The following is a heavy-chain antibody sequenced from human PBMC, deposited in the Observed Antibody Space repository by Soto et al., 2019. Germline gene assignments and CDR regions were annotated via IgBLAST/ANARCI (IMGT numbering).Heavy chain of an antibody. CDR3: ARRYGYSFDY. J-gene: IGHJ4*02. CDR1: GGSISSXY. CDR2: IYNSGRT. V-gene: IGHV4-59*08. Sequence: QVQLQESGPGLVXXSETLSLTCTVSGGSISSXYWSWIRQPPGKGLEWIGYIYNSGRTNYNPSLKSRVTISVDTSKNQFSLKLSSXXAXXXXXXXCARRYGYSFDYWGQGTLVTVSS. D-gene: IGHD1-1*01.